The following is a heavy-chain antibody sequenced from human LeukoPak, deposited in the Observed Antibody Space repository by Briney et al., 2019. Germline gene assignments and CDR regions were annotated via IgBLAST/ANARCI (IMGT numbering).Heavy chain of an antibody. V-gene: IGHV3-7*01. CDR3: ARGGTDYSCSHDY. J-gene: IGHJ4*02. CDR1: GFTFSSYW. Sequence: GGSLRLSCAASGFTFSSYWMSWVRQAPGKGLEWVANIKQDGSEKYYVDSVKGRFTISRDNAKNSLYLQMNSLRAEDTAVYYCARGGTDYSCSHDYWGQGTLVTVSS. D-gene: IGHD4-11*01. CDR2: IKQDGSEK.